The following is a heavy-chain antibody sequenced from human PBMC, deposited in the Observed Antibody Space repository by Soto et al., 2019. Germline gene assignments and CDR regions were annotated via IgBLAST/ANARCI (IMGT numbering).Heavy chain of an antibody. Sequence: QVQLVQSGAEVKKPGASVKVSCKASGYTFTSYDINWVRQATGQGLEWMGWMNPNSGNTGYAQKFQGRVTMTRNTSISTAYMELSSLRSEDTPVYYCARGGYDILTGYYYYDMDVWGQGTTVTVSS. D-gene: IGHD3-9*01. CDR3: ARGGYDILTGYYYYDMDV. CDR1: GYTFTSYD. V-gene: IGHV1-8*01. J-gene: IGHJ6*02. CDR2: MNPNSGNT.